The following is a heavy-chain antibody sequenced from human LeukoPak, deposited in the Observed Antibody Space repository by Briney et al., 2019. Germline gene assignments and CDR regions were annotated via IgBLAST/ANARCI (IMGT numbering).Heavy chain of an antibody. J-gene: IGHJ4*02. V-gene: IGHV3-30*18. D-gene: IGHD3-10*01. CDR3: AKVGQFSGSYYKTTYYFDY. CDR2: ISYDGSNK. Sequence: GGSLRLSCAASGFTFSSYAMSWVRQAPGKGLEWVAVISYDGSNKYYADFVKGRFTISRDNSKNTLYLQMNSLRAEDTAVYYCAKVGQFSGSYYKTTYYFDYWGQGTLVTVSS. CDR1: GFTFSSYA.